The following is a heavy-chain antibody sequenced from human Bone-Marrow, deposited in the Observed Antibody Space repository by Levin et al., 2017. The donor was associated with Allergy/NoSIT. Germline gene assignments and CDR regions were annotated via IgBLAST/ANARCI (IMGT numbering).Heavy chain of an antibody. CDR2: IDWDDDK. CDR1: GFSLTTTGLS. V-gene: IGHV2-70*13. J-gene: IGHJ6*02. D-gene: IGHD1-14*01. CDR3: SLTIVRGTPYYYHGMDV. Sequence: SGPTLVKPTQTLTLTCTFSGFSLTTTGLSVSWIRQPPGKALEWLAIIDWDDDKYYSTSLKTRLTISKDISENQVVLTMTNMDPLVSAQYYCSLTIVRGTPYYYHGMDVWGQGTTVTVSS.